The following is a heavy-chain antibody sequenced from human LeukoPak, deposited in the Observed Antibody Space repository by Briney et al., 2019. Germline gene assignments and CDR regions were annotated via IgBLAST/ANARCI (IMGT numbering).Heavy chain of an antibody. D-gene: IGHD6-6*01. CDR3: ARDLASIAARRGPDYYYGMDV. CDR1: GGSISSYY. CDR2: IYYSGST. V-gene: IGHV4-59*01. J-gene: IGHJ6*02. Sequence: SETLSLTCTVSGGSISSYYWSWIRQPPGKGLEWIGYIYYSGSTNYNPSLKSRATISVDTSKNQFSLKLSSVTAADTAVYYCARDLASIAARRGPDYYYGMDVWGQGTTVTVSS.